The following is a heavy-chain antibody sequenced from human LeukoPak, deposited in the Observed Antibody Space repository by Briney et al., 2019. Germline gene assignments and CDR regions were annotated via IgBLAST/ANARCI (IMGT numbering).Heavy chain of an antibody. CDR2: IFHSGNS. J-gene: IGHJ4*02. CDR3: ARVTYVDDMLYQYFDY. V-gene: IGHV4-38-2*01. CDR1: SYSISSGSY. D-gene: IGHD4-17*01. Sequence: PSETLSLTCAVSSYSISSGSYWGWIRQSPGKGLEWVGSIFHSGNSYYNPSLKSRLTMSVDTSKNQFSLKLTSVTAADTALYYCARVTYVDDMLYQYFDYWGQGILVSVSS.